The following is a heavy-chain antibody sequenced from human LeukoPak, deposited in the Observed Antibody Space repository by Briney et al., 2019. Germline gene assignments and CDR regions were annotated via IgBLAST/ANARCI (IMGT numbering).Heavy chain of an antibody. Sequence: SETLSLTCTVPGGSIITYYWSWIRQPAGKGLEWIGRIYSSGRTNYHPSLESRVTISVDTSKNQFSLKLSSVTAADTAVYYCARHALELHLGWFDPWGQGTLVTVSS. J-gene: IGHJ5*02. CDR1: GGSIITYY. CDR2: IYSSGRT. D-gene: IGHD1-7*01. V-gene: IGHV4-4*07. CDR3: ARHALELHLGWFDP.